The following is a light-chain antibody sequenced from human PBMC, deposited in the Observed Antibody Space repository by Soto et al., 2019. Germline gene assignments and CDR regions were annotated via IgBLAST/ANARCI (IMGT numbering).Light chain of an antibody. V-gene: IGLV2-23*01. CDR3: CSYAGTTTSPLL. CDR2: EGS. CDR1: DSDVGSYKF. Sequence: QSALTQPASVSGSPGQSITISCTGTDSDVGSYKFVSWYQQHPGKAPKVMIYEGSKRPSGVSNRFSGSKSGNTASLTISGLQAEDEADYYCCSYAGTTTSPLLFGGGTQLTVL. J-gene: IGLJ2*01.